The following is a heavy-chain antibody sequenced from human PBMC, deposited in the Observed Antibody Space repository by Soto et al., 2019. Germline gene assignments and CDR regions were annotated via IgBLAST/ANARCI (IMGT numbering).Heavy chain of an antibody. Sequence: GGSLRLSCAASGFTFSSYWMHWVRQAPGKGLVWVSRINSDGSSTSYADSVKGRFTISRDNAKNTLYLQMNSLRAEDTAVYYCAREDQGLIDYYGSGSINWFDPWGQGTLVTVSS. CDR3: AREDQGLIDYYGSGSINWFDP. CDR2: INSDGSST. CDR1: GFTFSSYW. J-gene: IGHJ5*02. V-gene: IGHV3-74*01. D-gene: IGHD3-10*01.